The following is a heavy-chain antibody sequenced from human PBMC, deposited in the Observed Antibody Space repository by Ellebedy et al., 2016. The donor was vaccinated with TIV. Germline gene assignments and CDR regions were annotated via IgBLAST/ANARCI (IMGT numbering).Heavy chain of an antibody. CDR2: IYYSGST. CDR1: GGSISSSSYY. V-gene: IGHV4-39*07. J-gene: IGHJ4*02. CDR3: ARARQQLWSPSSYFEY. Sequence: MPSETLSLTCTVSGGSISSSSYYWGWIRQPPGKGLEWIGSIYYSGSTYYNPSLKSRVTISVDTSKNQFSLKLSSVTAADTAVYYCARARQQLWSPSSYFEYWGQGTLVTVSS. D-gene: IGHD6-13*01.